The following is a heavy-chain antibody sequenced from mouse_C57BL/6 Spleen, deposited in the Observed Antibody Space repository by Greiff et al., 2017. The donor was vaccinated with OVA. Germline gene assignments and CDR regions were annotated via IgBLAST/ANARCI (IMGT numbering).Heavy chain of an antibody. CDR3: ARGILQAFDY. CDR1: GYTFTSYT. V-gene: IGHV1-4*01. J-gene: IGHJ2*01. CDR2: INPSSGYT. Sequence: VKLQESGAELARPGASVKMSCKASGYTFTSYTMHWVKQRPGQGLEWIGYINPSSGYTKYNQKFKDKATLTADKSSSTAYMQLSSLTSEDSAVYYCARGILQAFDYWGQGTTLTVSS. D-gene: IGHD3-2*02.